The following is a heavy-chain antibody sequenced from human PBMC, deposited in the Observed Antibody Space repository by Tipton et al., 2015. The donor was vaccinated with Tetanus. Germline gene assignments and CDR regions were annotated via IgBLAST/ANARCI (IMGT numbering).Heavy chain of an antibody. Sequence: SLRLSCAASGFKFGDFYMSWIRQAPGKGLEWLAHVSSSGSIIHYADSVKDRFAVSRDNARNSLSVHMNSLTAEDTAVYYCARLRVYCSTACYSREDYWGQGTLVTVSS. J-gene: IGHJ4*02. CDR2: VSSSGSII. CDR3: ARLRVYCSTACYSREDY. V-gene: IGHV3-11*04. D-gene: IGHD2/OR15-2a*01. CDR1: GFKFGDFY.